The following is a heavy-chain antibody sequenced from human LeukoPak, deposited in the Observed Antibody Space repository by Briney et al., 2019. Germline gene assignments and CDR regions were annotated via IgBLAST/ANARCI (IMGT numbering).Heavy chain of an antibody. V-gene: IGHV3-73*01. Sequence: GGPLRLSCAASGFTFSGSPIHWVRQASGKGREWVARIRNKANSHATAYAASVKGRFTISRDDSKNTAYLQMNSLRAEDTAVYYCAKEGYSSSWYYFDYWGQGTLVTVSS. J-gene: IGHJ4*02. CDR3: AKEGYSSSWYYFDY. CDR2: IRNKANSHAT. CDR1: GFTFSGSP. D-gene: IGHD6-13*01.